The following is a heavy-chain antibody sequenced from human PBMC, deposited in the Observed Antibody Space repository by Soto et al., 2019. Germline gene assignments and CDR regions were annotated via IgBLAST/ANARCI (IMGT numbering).Heavy chain of an antibody. D-gene: IGHD2-21*01. Sequence: QLQLQESGPGLVKPSETLSLTCTVSDASISSASIRSSMYYWGWIRQPPGKGLEWIGSFDYSGNMYYNPSHKSRVTLSVYTSRNQFCLKVTSVTLADTAVYCCASLSDCGADCYCIGYWGQGTLVIVSS. CDR1: DASISSASIRSSMYY. CDR2: FDYSGNM. V-gene: IGHV4-39*01. J-gene: IGHJ4*02. CDR3: ASLSDCGADCYCIGY.